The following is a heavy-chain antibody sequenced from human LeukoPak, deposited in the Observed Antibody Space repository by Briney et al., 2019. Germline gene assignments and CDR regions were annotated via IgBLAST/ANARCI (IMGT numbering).Heavy chain of an antibody. J-gene: IGHJ4*02. Sequence: AGGSLRLSCAASGFTFSSYAMSWVRQAPGKGLEWVSAISGSGFSTYYADSVKGRFTISRDNSKNTLYLQMNSLRAEDTAVYYCAKNQGQWLVPVDYWGQGTLVTVSS. CDR1: GFTFSSYA. V-gene: IGHV3-23*01. CDR3: AKNQGQWLVPVDY. CDR2: ISGSGFST. D-gene: IGHD6-19*01.